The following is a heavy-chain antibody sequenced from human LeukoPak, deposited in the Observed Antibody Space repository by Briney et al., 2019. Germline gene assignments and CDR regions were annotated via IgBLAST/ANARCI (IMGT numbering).Heavy chain of an antibody. D-gene: IGHD1-1*01. CDR3: ARGPAGYN. V-gene: IGHV3-53*01. CDR2: IYSGGST. CDR1: GFTVSSNH. Sequence: GRSLRLSCAASGFTVSSNHMSSVRQAPGKWLEWVSVIYSGGSTDYADSVKGRFTISRDNLKNTLYLQMNSLRAEDTAVYYCARGPAGYNWGQGTLVTFSS. J-gene: IGHJ4*02.